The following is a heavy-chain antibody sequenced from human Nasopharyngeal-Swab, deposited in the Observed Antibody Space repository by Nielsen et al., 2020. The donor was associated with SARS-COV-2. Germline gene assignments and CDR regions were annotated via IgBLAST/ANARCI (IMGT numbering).Heavy chain of an antibody. CDR2: VNHSGST. D-gene: IGHD4-17*01. CDR1: GGSFSGYY. J-gene: IGHJ6*03. CDR3: ARRTTTVYYYYYMDV. Sequence: SQTLSLTSAVYGGSFSGYYWSWIRQPPGKGLEWIGEVNHSGSTNYNPSLKSRVTILVDTSKNNFSLRLSSVTAADTAVYYCARRTTTVYYYYYMDVWGNGTTVTVSS. V-gene: IGHV4-34*01.